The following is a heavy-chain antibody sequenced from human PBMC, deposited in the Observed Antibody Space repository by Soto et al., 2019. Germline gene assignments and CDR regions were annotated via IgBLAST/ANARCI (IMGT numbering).Heavy chain of an antibody. V-gene: IGHV3-23*01. D-gene: IGHD3-10*01. J-gene: IGHJ4*02. CDR3: AKAWMIMVRGGHFDY. CDR1: GFTFSSYA. CDR2: ISSSGGST. Sequence: EVQLLESGGGLVQPGGSLRLSCAASGFTFSSYAMSWVRKAPGKGLEWVSGISSSGGSTYYADSVKGRFAISRDNSKHTMYLQMNRLRADDTAVYYGAKAWMIMVRGGHFDYWGQGTLVTVSS.